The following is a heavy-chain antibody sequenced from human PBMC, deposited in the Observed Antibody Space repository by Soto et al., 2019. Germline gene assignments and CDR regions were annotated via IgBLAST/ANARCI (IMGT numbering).Heavy chain of an antibody. J-gene: IGHJ4*02. Sequence: GGSLRLSCEVSGFRFDDYGMHWVRQAPGKGLEWIAGISRDSRSISYGASMKGRFTISRDNAKNSLYLQLNSLRADDTDFYYCLKDPLTTVAYYFDYWGQGALVTVSS. V-gene: IGHV3-9*01. CDR3: LKDPLTTVAYYFDY. D-gene: IGHD4-17*01. CDR1: GFRFDDYG. CDR2: ISRDSRSI.